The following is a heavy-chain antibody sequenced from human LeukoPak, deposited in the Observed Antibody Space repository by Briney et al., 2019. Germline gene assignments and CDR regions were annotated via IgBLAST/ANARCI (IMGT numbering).Heavy chain of an antibody. Sequence: GGSLRLSCAASGFTFSDSAMHWDRQASGKGLEWVGRIRSKANSYATAYAASMKGRFTISRDDLKNTAYLQMNSLKTEDTAVYYCTRHGPEGAIFRPYWGQGTLVTVSS. V-gene: IGHV3-73*01. CDR2: IRSKANSYAT. D-gene: IGHD3-3*01. CDR1: GFTFSDSA. CDR3: TRHGPEGAIFRPY. J-gene: IGHJ4*02.